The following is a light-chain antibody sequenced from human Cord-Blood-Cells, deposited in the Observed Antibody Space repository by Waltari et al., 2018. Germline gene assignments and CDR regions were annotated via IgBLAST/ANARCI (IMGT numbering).Light chain of an antibody. Sequence: EIVLTQSPGTLSLSPGERATLSCRASQSVSSSYLAWYQPKPGQAPRLLIYGASSRATGSPDRFSGSGSGTDFTLTISRLEPEDFAVYYCQQYGSWTFGQGTKVEIK. CDR1: QSVSSSY. CDR2: GAS. CDR3: QQYGSWT. J-gene: IGKJ1*01. V-gene: IGKV3-20*01.